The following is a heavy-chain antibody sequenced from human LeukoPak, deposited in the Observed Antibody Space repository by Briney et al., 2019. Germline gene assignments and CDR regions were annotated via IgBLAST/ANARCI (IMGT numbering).Heavy chain of an antibody. CDR3: ARHTGSNKKLLRYFDWLPSPPDY. D-gene: IGHD3-9*01. Sequence: PSETLSLTCTVSGGSISSGGYYWSWIRQHPGKGLEWIGYLYYSGSTNYNPSLKSRVTISVDTSKNQFSLKLSSVTAADTAVYYCARHTGSNKKLLRYFDWLPSPPDYWGQGTLVTVSS. V-gene: IGHV4-61*08. CDR1: GGSISSGGYY. J-gene: IGHJ4*02. CDR2: LYYSGST.